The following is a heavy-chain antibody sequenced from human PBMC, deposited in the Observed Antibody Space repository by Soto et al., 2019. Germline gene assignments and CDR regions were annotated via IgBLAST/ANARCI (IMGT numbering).Heavy chain of an antibody. Sequence: KGLEWVSAISGSGGSTYYADSVKGRFTISSDNSKDTLYLQMNSLRCEDTAVYYCAKDRARRWATMNYWGQGTLVTVSS. D-gene: IGHD5-12*01. V-gene: IGHV3-23*01. CDR2: ISGSGGST. CDR3: AKDRARRWATMNY. J-gene: IGHJ4*02.